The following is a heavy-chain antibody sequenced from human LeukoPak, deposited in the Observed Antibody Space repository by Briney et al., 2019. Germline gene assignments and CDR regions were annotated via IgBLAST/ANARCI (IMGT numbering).Heavy chain of an antibody. V-gene: IGHV4-59*08. CDR1: GGSISSYY. CDR3: ARLGNYPSFFDY. D-gene: IGHD1-7*01. J-gene: IGHJ4*02. Sequence: SETLSLTCTVSGGSISSYYWSWIRQPPGKGLEWIGYIYYSGSTNYNPSLKSRVTISVDTSKNQFSLKLSSVTAADTAVYYCARLGNYPSFFDYWGQGTLVTVSS. CDR2: IYYSGST.